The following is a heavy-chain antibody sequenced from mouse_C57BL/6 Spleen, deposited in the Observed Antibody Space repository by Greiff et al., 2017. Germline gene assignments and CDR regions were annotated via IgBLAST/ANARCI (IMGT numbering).Heavy chain of an antibody. V-gene: IGHV1-15*01. CDR2: IDPETGGT. J-gene: IGHJ2*01. CDR1: GYTFTDYE. D-gene: IGHD3-2*02. Sequence: VQLVESGAELVRPGASVTLSCKASGYTFTDYEMHWVKQTPVHGLEWIGAIDPETGGTAYNQKFKGKAILTADKSSSTAYMELRSLTSEDSAVYYCTRRGSSGYIDYWGQGTTLTVSS. CDR3: TRRGSSGYIDY.